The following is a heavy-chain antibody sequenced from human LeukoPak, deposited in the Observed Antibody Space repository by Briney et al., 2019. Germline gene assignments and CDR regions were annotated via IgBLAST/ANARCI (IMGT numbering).Heavy chain of an antibody. D-gene: IGHD1-20*01. V-gene: IGHV3-7*01. J-gene: IGHJ4*02. Sequence: GGSLRLSSAASGFTFSSYWMSWVRQAPGKGLEWVANIKQDGSEKYYVDSVKGRFTISRDNAKNSLYLQMNSLRAEDTAVYYCARWANWRERYFDYWGQGTLVTVSS. CDR1: GFTFSSYW. CDR2: IKQDGSEK. CDR3: ARWANWRERYFDY.